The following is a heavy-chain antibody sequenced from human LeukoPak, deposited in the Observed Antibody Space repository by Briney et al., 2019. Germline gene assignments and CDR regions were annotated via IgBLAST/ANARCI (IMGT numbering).Heavy chain of an antibody. CDR2: IRSKAYGGTT. D-gene: IGHD6-19*01. CDR3: TRLVSGWSYYFDY. J-gene: IGHJ4*02. V-gene: IGHV3-49*04. Sequence: GGSLRLSCTASGFTFGDYAMSWVRQAPGKGLEWVGFIRSKAYGGTTEYAASVKGRFTISRDDSKSIAYLQMNSLKTEDTAVYYCTRLVSGWSYYFDYWGQGTLVTVS. CDR1: GFTFGDYA.